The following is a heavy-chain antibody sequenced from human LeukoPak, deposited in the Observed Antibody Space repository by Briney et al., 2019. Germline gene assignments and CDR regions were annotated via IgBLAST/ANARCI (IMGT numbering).Heavy chain of an antibody. D-gene: IGHD1-26*01. V-gene: IGHV3-33*01. J-gene: IGHJ3*02. CDR3: ARLGDAFDI. CDR2: IWYDGSNK. CDR1: GFTFSSYG. Sequence: PGGSLRLSCAASGFTFSSYGMHRVRQAPGKGLEWVAVIWYDGSNKYYADSVKGRFTISRDNSKNTLYLQMNSLRAEDTAVYYCARLGDAFDIWGQGTMVTVSS.